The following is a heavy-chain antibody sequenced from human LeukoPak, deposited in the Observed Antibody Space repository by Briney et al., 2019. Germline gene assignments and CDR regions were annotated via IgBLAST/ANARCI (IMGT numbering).Heavy chain of an antibody. CDR1: GITFRSYD. Sequence: GSLRLSFAASGITFRSYDMYWVRQTKGKGLEWVSAIGTAGDSYYPGSVKGRFTISRDNAKNTLYLQMNSLRVEDTAVYYCSGDHSGPQDFWGQGTLVTVSS. CDR3: SGDHSGPQDF. J-gene: IGHJ4*02. V-gene: IGHV3-13*01. CDR2: IGTAGDS.